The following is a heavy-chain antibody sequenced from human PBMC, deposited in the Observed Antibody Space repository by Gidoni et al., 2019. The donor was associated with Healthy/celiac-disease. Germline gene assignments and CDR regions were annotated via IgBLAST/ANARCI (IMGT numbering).Heavy chain of an antibody. CDR1: GYTFTGYY. CDR2: INPNSGGT. J-gene: IGHJ4*02. D-gene: IGHD2-15*01. CDR3: ASSRQDVRVVAATPDY. V-gene: IGHV1-2*02. Sequence: QVQLVQSGAEVKKPGASVKVSCKASGYTFTGYYMHWVRQAPGQGLEWMGWINPNSGGTNYAQKFQGRVTMTRDTSSSTAYMELSRLRSDDTAVYYCASSRQDVRVVAATPDYWGQGTLVTVSS.